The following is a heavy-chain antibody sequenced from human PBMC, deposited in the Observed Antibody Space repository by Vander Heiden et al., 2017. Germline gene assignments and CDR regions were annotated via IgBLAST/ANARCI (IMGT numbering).Heavy chain of an antibody. V-gene: IGHV1-18*01. Sequence: QIQLVQSGAEMKRPGASVKVSCKASGYTFTNHGITWVRQAPGQGLEWMGWINTDNGNTKYAQKFQGRVTMTADKSTGTAYMELRSLRFEDSAVFFCAKTDDYDSSEEYGRASGHWGQGTLVTVSS. J-gene: IGHJ4*02. CDR3: AKTDDYDSSEEYGRASGH. CDR2: INTDNGNT. D-gene: IGHD3-22*01. CDR1: GYTFTNHG.